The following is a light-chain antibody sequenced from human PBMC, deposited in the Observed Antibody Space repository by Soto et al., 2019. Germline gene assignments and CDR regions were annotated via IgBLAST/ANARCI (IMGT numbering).Light chain of an antibody. Sequence: QAVVTQEPSLTVSPGGTVTLTCASSTGAVTSGYYPNWFQQKPGQAPRALIYSISNKYSWTPARFSGSLLGGKAALTLSGGQPEDEAEYYCLLYYGGAQWVFGGGTKLTVL. CDR3: LLYYGGAQWV. J-gene: IGLJ3*02. CDR2: SIS. V-gene: IGLV7-43*01. CDR1: TGAVTSGYY.